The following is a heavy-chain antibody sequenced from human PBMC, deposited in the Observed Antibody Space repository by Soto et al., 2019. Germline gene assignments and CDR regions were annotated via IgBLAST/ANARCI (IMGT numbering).Heavy chain of an antibody. CDR2: IYSGGST. CDR3: ARDADYGDYIYSFDY. D-gene: IGHD4-17*01. V-gene: IGHV3-66*01. J-gene: IGHJ4*02. CDR1: GFTVSSNY. Sequence: EVQLVESGGGLVQPGGSLRLSCAASGFTVSSNYMSWVRQAPGKGLEWVSVIYSGGSTYYADSVKGRFTISRDNSKNTLYLQMNSLRAEDTAVYYCARDADYGDYIYSFDYWGQGTLVTVSS.